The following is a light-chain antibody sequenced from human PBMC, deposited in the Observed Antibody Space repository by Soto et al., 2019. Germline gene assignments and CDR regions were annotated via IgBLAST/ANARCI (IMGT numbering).Light chain of an antibody. CDR3: LQYKRYSCT. CDR2: MAS. Sequence: DIQMTQSPSTLSASVGDRVTITCRASQSINKWLAWYQQKPGKAPKLLIYMASSLERGVPSRFSGSGSRTEFTLTISSLQPDGFAAYNCLQYKRYSCTFGLWTKVEL. CDR1: QSINKW. V-gene: IGKV1-5*03. J-gene: IGKJ1*01.